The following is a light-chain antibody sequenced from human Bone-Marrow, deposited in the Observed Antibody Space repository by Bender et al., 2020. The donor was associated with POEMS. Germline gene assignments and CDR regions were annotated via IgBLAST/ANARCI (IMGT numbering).Light chain of an antibody. Sequence: SALTQPASVSGSPGQSITISCTGTSSDVGGYNYVSWYQQHPGKAPKLMIYDVSNRPSGVSYRFSGSKSSNTASLTISGRQAEDEGDYYCSSYTNSNTLIFGGGTKVTVL. CDR3: SSYTNSNTLI. CDR1: SSDVGGYNY. CDR2: DVS. J-gene: IGLJ2*01. V-gene: IGLV2-14*01.